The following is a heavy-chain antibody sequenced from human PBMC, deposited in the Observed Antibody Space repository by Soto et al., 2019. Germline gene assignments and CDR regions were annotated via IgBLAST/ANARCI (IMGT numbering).Heavy chain of an antibody. CDR1: GFSFTSYD. Sequence: VLLVESGGGVVQPGRSLRLSCAASGFSFTSYDIYWVRQAPGKGLEWVAVTSIDGNTKYYADSVQGRFTVSRDNSKDTLYLEMTSLRPQDTAVYYCARNYGSALDYWGQGTPVTVSS. V-gene: IGHV3-30-3*01. CDR2: TSIDGNTK. J-gene: IGHJ4*02. CDR3: ARNYGSALDY. D-gene: IGHD3-10*01.